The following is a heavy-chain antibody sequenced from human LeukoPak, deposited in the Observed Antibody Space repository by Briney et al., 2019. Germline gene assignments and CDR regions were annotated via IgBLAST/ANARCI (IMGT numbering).Heavy chain of an antibody. CDR3: ARGGRGNWFDP. J-gene: IGHJ5*02. Sequence: GGSLRLSCAASGFTFSSYGMHWVRQAPGKGLEWVAVIWYDGSNKYYADSVKGRFTISRDNSKNTLYLQMNSLRAEDTAVYYCARGGRGNWFDPWGQGTLVTVSS. CDR1: GFTFSSYG. V-gene: IGHV3-33*01. CDR2: IWYDGSNK. D-gene: IGHD1-1*01.